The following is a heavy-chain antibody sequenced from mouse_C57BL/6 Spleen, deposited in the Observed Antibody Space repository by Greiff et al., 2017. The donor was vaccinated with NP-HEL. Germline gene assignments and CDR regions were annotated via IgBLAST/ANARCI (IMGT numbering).Heavy chain of an antibody. D-gene: IGHD1-1*01. CDR1: GFTFSDYG. Sequence: EVMLVESGGGLVKPGGSLKLSCAASGFTFSDYGMHWVRQAPEKGLEWVAYISSGSSTIYYADTVKGRFTISRDNAKNTLFLQMTSLRSEDTAMYYCARHYYGSSGYFDVWGTGTTVTVSS. J-gene: IGHJ1*03. V-gene: IGHV5-17*01. CDR2: ISSGSSTI. CDR3: ARHYYGSSGYFDV.